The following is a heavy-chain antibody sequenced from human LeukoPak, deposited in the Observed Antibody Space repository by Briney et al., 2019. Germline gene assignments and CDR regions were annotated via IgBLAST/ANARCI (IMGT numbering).Heavy chain of an antibody. CDR2: IYYSGST. CDR3: ARWGYFDSSGYFVVEY. D-gene: IGHD3-22*01. V-gene: IGHV4-59*01. J-gene: IGHJ4*02. Sequence: SETLSLTCTVSGGSISSYYWSWIRQPPGKGLERIGYIYYSGSTNYNPSLKSRVTISVDTSKNQFSLKLSSVTAADTAVYYCARWGYFDSSGYFVVEYWGQGALVTVSS. CDR1: GGSISSYY.